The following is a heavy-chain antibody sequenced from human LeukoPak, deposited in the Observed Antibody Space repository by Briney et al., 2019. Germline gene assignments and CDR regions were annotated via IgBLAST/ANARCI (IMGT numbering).Heavy chain of an antibody. V-gene: IGHV4-4*08. Sequence: SETLSLNCTVSGGSTSSYYWSWIRQPPGKGLEYIGYIYNTGNTNYNPSLKSRVTISLDTSKNQFSLKLSSVTAADTAVYYCARGYGWAFDYWGQGTLVTVSS. D-gene: IGHD3-10*01. CDR2: IYNTGNT. J-gene: IGHJ4*02. CDR3: ARGYGWAFDY. CDR1: GGSTSSYY.